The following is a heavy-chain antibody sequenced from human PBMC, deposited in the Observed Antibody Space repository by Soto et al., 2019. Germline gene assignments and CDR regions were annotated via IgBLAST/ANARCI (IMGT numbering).Heavy chain of an antibody. V-gene: IGHV4-59*08. J-gene: IGHJ4*02. Sequence: SETLSLTCTVSGGSISSYYWSWIRQPPGKGLEWIGYIYYSGSTNYNPSLKSRVTISVDTSKSQFSLKLNSVTAADSAVYYCARLEGLATISYYFDFWGQGALVTVSS. D-gene: IGHD3-9*01. CDR3: ARLEGLATISYYFDF. CDR1: GGSISSYY. CDR2: IYYSGST.